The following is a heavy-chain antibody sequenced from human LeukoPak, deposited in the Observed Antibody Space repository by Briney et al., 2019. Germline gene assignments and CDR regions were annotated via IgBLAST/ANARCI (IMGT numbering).Heavy chain of an antibody. D-gene: IGHD3-10*01. Sequence: PSETLSLTCTVSGGSISSYYWSWLRQPPGKGLEWIGYIYYSGSTNYNPSLKSRVTISVDTSKNQFSLKLSSVTAADTAVYYCARHVTDGSGSYYTDYYYGMDVWGQGTTVTVSS. J-gene: IGHJ6*02. CDR3: ARHVTDGSGSYYTDYYYGMDV. CDR2: IYYSGST. CDR1: GGSISSYY. V-gene: IGHV4-59*08.